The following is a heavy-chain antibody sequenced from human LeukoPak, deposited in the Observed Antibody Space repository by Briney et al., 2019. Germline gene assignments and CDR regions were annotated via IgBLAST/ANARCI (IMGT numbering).Heavy chain of an antibody. D-gene: IGHD6-13*01. CDR1: GYSFTSYW. CDR3: ARIAAAGTGYYYYYGMDV. J-gene: IGHJ6*02. V-gene: IGHV5-51*01. Sequence: GESPKISCKGSGYSFTSYWIGWVRQMPGKGLEWMGVIYPGDSDTRYSPSFQGQVTISADKSISTAYLQWSSLKASDTAMYYCARIAAAGTGYYYYYGMDVWGQGTTVTVSS. CDR2: IYPGDSDT.